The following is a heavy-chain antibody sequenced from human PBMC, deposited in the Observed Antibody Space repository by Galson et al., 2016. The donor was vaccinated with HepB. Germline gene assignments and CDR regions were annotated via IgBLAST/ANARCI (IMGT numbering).Heavy chain of an antibody. J-gene: IGHJ5*02. D-gene: IGHD1-26*01. Sequence: ETLSLTCAVSGGSITTHYWNWIRQPAGKGLEWIGRIYSSGSTNYNPSLKSRVTMSVDTSKNQFSLKLRSVTAADTAVYYCARERGLGATTNWFDPWGQGTLVTVSS. CDR2: IYSSGST. CDR1: GGSITTHY. V-gene: IGHV4-4*07. CDR3: ARERGLGATTNWFDP.